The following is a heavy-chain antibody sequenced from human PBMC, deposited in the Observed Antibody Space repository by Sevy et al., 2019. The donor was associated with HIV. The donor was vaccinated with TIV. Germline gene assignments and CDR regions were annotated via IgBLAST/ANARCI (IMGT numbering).Heavy chain of an antibody. D-gene: IGHD1-26*01. CDR1: GGSITSLY. Sequence: SETLSLTCTVSGGSITSLYWNWIRQPPGKGLEWIANIYYNGDINYNPSLKSRVTLSLDTSKNQFSLRLRSGTAADTAMYYCAGENAWGRGYSWGQGTLVTVSS. CDR2: IYYNGDI. CDR3: AGENAWGRGYS. J-gene: IGHJ4*02. V-gene: IGHV4-59*08.